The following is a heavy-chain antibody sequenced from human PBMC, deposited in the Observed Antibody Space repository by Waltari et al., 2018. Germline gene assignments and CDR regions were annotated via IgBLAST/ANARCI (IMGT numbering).Heavy chain of an antibody. V-gene: IGHV3-23*04. J-gene: IGHJ4*02. CDR3: AKDRSRFEEVGVAVFDH. D-gene: IGHD3-3*01. CDR1: GFTFSPYA. Sequence: EVQLVESGGGLVQPGGSLRLSCGASGFTFSPYAMNWARQAPGKGLEWVSGITGSGDSTFHADSVKGRFTISRDNLKKTVYLQMNSLRVEDTAVYYCAKDRSRFEEVGVAVFDHWGQGTLVTVSS. CDR2: ITGSGDST.